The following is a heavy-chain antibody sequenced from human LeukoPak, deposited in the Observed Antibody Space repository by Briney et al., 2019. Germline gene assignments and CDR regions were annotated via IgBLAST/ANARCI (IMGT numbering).Heavy chain of an antibody. V-gene: IGHV3-11*04. CDR2: ISSSGSTI. CDR1: GFTFSDYY. J-gene: IGHJ3*02. Sequence: GGSLRLSCAASGFTFSDYYMSWIRQAPGKGLEWVSYISSSGSTIYYADSVKGRFTISRDNAKNSLYLQMNSLRAEDTAVYYCARVARRCSGGSCYPGGAFDIWGQGTMVTVSS. CDR3: ARVARRCSGGSCYPGGAFDI. D-gene: IGHD2-15*01.